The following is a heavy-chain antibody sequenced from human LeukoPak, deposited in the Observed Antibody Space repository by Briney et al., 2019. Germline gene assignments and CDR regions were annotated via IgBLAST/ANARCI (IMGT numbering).Heavy chain of an antibody. CDR3: ARGRSRYCSSTSCYRLDY. Sequence: SETLSLTCAVYGGSFSGYYWSWIRQPPGKGLEWIGEINHSGSTNYNPSLKSRVTISVDTSKNQFSLKLSSVTAADTAVYYCARGRSRYCSSTSCYRLDYWGQGTLVAVSS. CDR1: GGSFSGYY. V-gene: IGHV4-34*01. J-gene: IGHJ4*02. D-gene: IGHD2-2*01. CDR2: INHSGST.